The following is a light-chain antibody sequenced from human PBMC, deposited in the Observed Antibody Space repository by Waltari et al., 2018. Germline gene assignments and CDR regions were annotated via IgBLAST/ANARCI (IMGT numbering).Light chain of an antibody. CDR1: QSVSSY. Sequence: EIVLTQSPATLPLSPGERATLPCRASQSVSSYLAWYKQKPGRAPSLLIYDASSRATVIPARFSGSGSGTDFTLTISSLEPEDFAVYYCQQRSNWPITFGQGTRLEIK. V-gene: IGKV3-11*01. CDR3: QQRSNWPIT. CDR2: DAS. J-gene: IGKJ5*01.